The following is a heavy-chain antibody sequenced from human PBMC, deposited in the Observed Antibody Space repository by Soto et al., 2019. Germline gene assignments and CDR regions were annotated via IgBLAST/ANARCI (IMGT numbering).Heavy chain of an antibody. CDR3: ATSLI. V-gene: IGHV3-7*01. CDR2: IKGDGSEK. J-gene: IGHJ4*02. CDR1: GFTFRTYW. Sequence: EVQLVESGGGLVQPGGSLRLSCAASGFTFRTYWMNWVRQAPGKGLEWVANIKGDGSEKYYVDPVKGRFTISRDNAMNSLYLQMNRLRAEDTAVYYCATSLIRGQGALVTVSS. D-gene: IGHD6-6*01.